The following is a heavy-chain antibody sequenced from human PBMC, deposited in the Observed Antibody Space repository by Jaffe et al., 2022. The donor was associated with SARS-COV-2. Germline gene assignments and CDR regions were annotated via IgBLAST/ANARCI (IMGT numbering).Heavy chain of an antibody. V-gene: IGHV3-9*01. J-gene: IGHJ4*02. CDR2: ISWNSGSI. Sequence: EVQLVESGGGLVQPGRSLRLSCAASGFTFDDYAMHWVRQAPGKGLEWVSGISWNSGSIGYADSVKGRFTISRDNAKNSLYLQMNSLRAEDTALYYCAKEGGYSYADAFDYWGQGTLVTVSS. CDR3: AKEGGYSYADAFDY. D-gene: IGHD5-18*01. CDR1: GFTFDDYA.